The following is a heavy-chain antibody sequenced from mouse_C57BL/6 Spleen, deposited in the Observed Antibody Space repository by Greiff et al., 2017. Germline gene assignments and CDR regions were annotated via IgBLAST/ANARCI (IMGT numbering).Heavy chain of an antibody. D-gene: IGHD1-1*01. V-gene: IGHV1-64*01. CDR1: GYTFTSYW. CDR2: IHPNSGST. CDR3: ARRNYYGSSYLYAMDY. J-gene: IGHJ4*01. Sequence: VQLQQPGAELVKPGASVKLSCKASGYTFTSYWMHWVKQRPGQGLEWIGMIHPNSGSTNYNEKFKSKATLTVDKSSSTAYMQLSSLTSEDSAVYYGARRNYYGSSYLYAMDYWGQGTSVTVSS.